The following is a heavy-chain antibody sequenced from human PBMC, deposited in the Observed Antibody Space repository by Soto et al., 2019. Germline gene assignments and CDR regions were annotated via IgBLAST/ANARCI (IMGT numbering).Heavy chain of an antibody. D-gene: IGHD6-6*01. CDR3: ARSSKVKEYSSAR. Sequence: SVKVSCKASGFTFTNSAIQWVRQARGQRLEWMGWIVVGSGHTNYAQKFQGRVTITADESTSTAYMELSSLRSEDTAVYYCARSSKVKEYSSARWGQGTLVTVSS. J-gene: IGHJ4*02. V-gene: IGHV1-58*02. CDR2: IVVGSGHT. CDR1: GFTFTNSA.